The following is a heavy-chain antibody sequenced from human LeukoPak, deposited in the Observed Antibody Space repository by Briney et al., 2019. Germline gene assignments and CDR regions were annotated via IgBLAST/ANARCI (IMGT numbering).Heavy chain of an antibody. CDR2: VGWHGGTI. D-gene: IGHD2-21*02. J-gene: IGHJ4*02. Sequence: PGGSLRLSCVASGFMFDDYAIHWVRQAPGKGLEWVSGVGWHGGTISYADSVKGRFTISRDNAKNSLYLQMNSLRAEDTAVYYCARVPHPDYIVVVTAIPDYWGQGTLVTVSS. CDR1: GFMFDDYA. CDR3: ARVPHPDYIVVVTAIPDY. V-gene: IGHV3-9*01.